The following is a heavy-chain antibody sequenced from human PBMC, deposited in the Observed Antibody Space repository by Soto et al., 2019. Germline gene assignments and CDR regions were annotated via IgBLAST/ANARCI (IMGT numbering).Heavy chain of an antibody. D-gene: IGHD2-15*01. CDR2: IHSGNSA. J-gene: IGHJ6*03. Sequence: EMQLVESGGGLVNPGGSLRLSCAASGLIVNNNYMNWVRQAPGKGLEWVSVIHSGNSASYADSVMGRFTISRHNSKNMVYLQMNSLRAEDPAVYYCARDPGYCSGGICYRYMVVWGKGTTVTVSS. CDR1: GLIVNNNY. CDR3: ARDPGYCSGGICYRYMVV. V-gene: IGHV3-53*04.